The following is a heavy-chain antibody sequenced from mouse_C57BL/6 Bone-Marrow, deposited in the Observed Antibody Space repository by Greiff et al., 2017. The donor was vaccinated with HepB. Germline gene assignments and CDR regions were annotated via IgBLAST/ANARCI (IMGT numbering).Heavy chain of an antibody. CDR3: ARNGGSRRQHFDV. CDR1: GFSLTRYG. Sequence: QVQLKESGPGLVQPSQSLSITCTVSGFSLTRYGVHWVRQSPGKGLEWLGVIWSGGSTDYNAAFISRLSISKDNSKSQVFFKMNSLQADDTAIYYCARNGGSRRQHFDVWGTGTTVTVSS. J-gene: IGHJ1*03. V-gene: IGHV2-2*01. CDR2: IWSGGST. D-gene: IGHD3-2*01.